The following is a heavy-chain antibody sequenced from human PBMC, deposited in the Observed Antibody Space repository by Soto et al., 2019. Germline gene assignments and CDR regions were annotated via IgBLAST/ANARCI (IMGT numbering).Heavy chain of an antibody. CDR2: IYYSGST. Sequence: SETLSLTCTVSGGSISSGGYYWSWIRQHPGKGLEWIGYIYYSGSTYYNPSLKSRVTISVDTSKNQFSLKLSSVTAADTAVYYWSRAPLRQSGDDWFDPWGQGTLVTVSS. D-gene: IGHD5-12*01. J-gene: IGHJ5*02. V-gene: IGHV4-31*03. CDR3: SRAPLRQSGDDWFDP. CDR1: GGSISSGGYY.